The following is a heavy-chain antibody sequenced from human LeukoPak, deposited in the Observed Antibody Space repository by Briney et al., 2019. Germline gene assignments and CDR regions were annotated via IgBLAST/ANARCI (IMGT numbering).Heavy chain of an antibody. D-gene: IGHD3-3*01. CDR1: GFTFSSYA. Sequence: GGSLRLSCAASGFTFSSYAMSWVRQAPGKGLEWVSAISGSGGSTYYADSVKGRFTISRDNSKNTLYLQMNSLRAEDTAVYYCAKDLTYYDFWSGYDYWGQGTLVTVSS. CDR3: AKDLTYYDFWSGYDY. J-gene: IGHJ4*02. CDR2: ISGSGGST. V-gene: IGHV3-23*01.